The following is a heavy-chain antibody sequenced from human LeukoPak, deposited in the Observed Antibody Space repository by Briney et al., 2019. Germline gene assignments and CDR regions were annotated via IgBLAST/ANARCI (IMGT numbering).Heavy chain of an antibody. CDR1: GFTFSSDG. V-gene: IGHV3-21*01. CDR3: ARDGDYDWNYRSGFDY. CDR2: ISPDSTFI. J-gene: IGHJ4*02. Sequence: TGGSLRLSCAGSGFTFSSDGMNWVRQAPGKGLEWVSSISPDSTFIPQADSVKGRFTISRDNAKNSLYLQMNSLRVEDTAVYYCARDGDYDWNYRSGFDYWGQGTLVTVSS. D-gene: IGHD1-7*01.